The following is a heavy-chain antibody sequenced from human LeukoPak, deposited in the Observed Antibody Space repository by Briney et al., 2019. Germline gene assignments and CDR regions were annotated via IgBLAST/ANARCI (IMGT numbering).Heavy chain of an antibody. Sequence: SETLSLTCTVSGGSVSSYYWSWIRQPAGKGLEWIGRIYTSGSTTYNPSLKSRVTMSVDTSKSQFSLKLSSVTAADTAIYYCARGGYYGSGNDFRFDPWGQGTLVTVSS. CDR1: GGSVSSYY. CDR3: ARGGYYGSGNDFRFDP. V-gene: IGHV4-4*07. CDR2: IYTSGST. J-gene: IGHJ5*02. D-gene: IGHD3-10*01.